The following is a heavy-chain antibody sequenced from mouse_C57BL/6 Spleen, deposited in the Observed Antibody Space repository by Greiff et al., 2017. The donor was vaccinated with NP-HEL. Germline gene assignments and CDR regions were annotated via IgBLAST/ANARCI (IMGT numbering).Heavy chain of an antibody. D-gene: IGHD2-12*01. CDR2: ISNGGGST. J-gene: IGHJ3*01. CDR1: GFTFSDYY. Sequence: EVQRVESGGGLVQPGGSLKLSCAASGFTFSDYYMYWVRQTPEQRLEWVAYISNGGGSTYYPDTVKGRFTLSRDNAKNTLYLQMSRLKSEDTAMYYCARRVLRRAWFAYWGQGTLVTVSA. CDR3: ARRVLRRAWFAY. V-gene: IGHV5-12*01.